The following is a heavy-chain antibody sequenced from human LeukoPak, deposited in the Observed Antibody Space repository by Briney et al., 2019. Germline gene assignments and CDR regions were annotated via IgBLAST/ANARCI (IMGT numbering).Heavy chain of an antibody. CDR1: GGTFSSYA. CDR3: ANSEMATILFNY. D-gene: IGHD5-24*01. Sequence: SVKVSCKASGGTFSSYAISWVRQAPGQGLEWMGGIIPIFGTANYAQKFQGRVTITTDESTSTAYMELSSLRSEDTAVYYCANSEMATILFNYWGQGTLVTVSS. V-gene: IGHV1-69*05. J-gene: IGHJ4*02. CDR2: IIPIFGTA.